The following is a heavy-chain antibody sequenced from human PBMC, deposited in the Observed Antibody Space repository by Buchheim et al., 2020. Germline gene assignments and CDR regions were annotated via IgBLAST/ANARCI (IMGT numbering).Heavy chain of an antibody. Sequence: QVQLQESGPGLVKPSQTLSLTCTVSGGSISSGDYYWCWIRQPPGKGLEWIGYIYYSGSTYYNPSLNSRATLSVDTSKNQFSLKLSSVTAADTAVYYCARDLRDSSGYYFDYWGQGTL. CDR2: IYYSGST. V-gene: IGHV4-30-4*01. CDR3: ARDLRDSSGYYFDY. D-gene: IGHD6-6*01. J-gene: IGHJ4*02. CDR1: GGSISSGDYY.